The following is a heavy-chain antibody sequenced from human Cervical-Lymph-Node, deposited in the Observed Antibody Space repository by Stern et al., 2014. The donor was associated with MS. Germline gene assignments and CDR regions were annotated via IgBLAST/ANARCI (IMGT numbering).Heavy chain of an antibody. CDR3: AKSGGVVNFQNYYYGMDV. J-gene: IGHJ6*02. D-gene: IGHD2-15*01. V-gene: IGHV3-30*18. CDR1: GFTFSSHG. Sequence: VQLVESGGGVVQPGRSLRLSCAASGFTFSSHGMHWVRQAPGQGLEWVAVISYDGSIKYYADSVKSRFTISRDNSKNTLYLQMNSLRAEDTAVYFCAKSGGVVNFQNYYYGMDVWGQGTTVTVSS. CDR2: ISYDGSIK.